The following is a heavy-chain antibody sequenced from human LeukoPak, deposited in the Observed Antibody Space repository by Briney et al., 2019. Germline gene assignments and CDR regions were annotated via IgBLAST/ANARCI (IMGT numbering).Heavy chain of an antibody. D-gene: IGHD2-2*01. V-gene: IGHV3-48*01. CDR2: IRGSSTTI. CDR1: GFSFSTSS. Sequence: GGSLRLSCAASGFSFSTSSMSWVRQTPGKGLEWISYIRGSSTTIYYADSVKGRFTISRDNARNSLYLQMNDLRAEDTGVYFCARDARSHCGTDACYGPYCQFWAQGSLVTVSS. CDR3: ARDARSHCGTDACYGPYCQF. J-gene: IGHJ4*02.